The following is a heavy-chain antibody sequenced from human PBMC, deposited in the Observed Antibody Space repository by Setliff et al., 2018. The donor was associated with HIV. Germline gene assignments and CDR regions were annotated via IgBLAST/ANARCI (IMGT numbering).Heavy chain of an antibody. D-gene: IGHD2-15*01. J-gene: IGHJ4*02. Sequence: ASVKVSCKISGYTLTELSMHWVRQAPGKGLEWMGSFNPEDGKTIYAQKFQGRVTMIEDTSTDTAYMELSSLRSEDTAVYYCTIAPPDFVVVVAATPFDYWGQGTLVTVSS. CDR3: TIAPPDFVVVVAATPFDY. CDR1: GYTLTELS. V-gene: IGHV1-24*01. CDR2: FNPEDGKT.